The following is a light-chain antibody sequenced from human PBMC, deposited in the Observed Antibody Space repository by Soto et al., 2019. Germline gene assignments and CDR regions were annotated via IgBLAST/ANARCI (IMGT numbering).Light chain of an antibody. J-gene: IGKJ5*01. CDR1: QSVSNY. Sequence: TQSPSTLSLSPGERATLSCRASQSVSNYLAWYQQKPGQAPRLLIYGASTRATGFPARFSGSGSGTEFTLTISSLQSEDFAVYYCQQYNGWPITFGQGTRLEIK. CDR3: QQYNGWPIT. V-gene: IGKV3-15*01. CDR2: GAS.